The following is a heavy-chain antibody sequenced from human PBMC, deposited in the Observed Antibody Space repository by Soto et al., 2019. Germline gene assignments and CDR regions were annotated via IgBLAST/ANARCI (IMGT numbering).Heavy chain of an antibody. CDR3: ARLGGWSGGSNDMDV. CDR1: GLIVSDYQ. J-gene: IGHJ6*02. CDR2: IRRKANSYTI. Sequence: EVQLVESRGGLVQPGGSLRLSCAASGLIVSDYQMHWVRQAPGKGLEWVGRIRRKANSYTIEYAASVKGRFTISRDDSKNSLYLQMNSLKTEDTAVYYCARLGGWSGGSNDMDVWGQGTTVTVSS. V-gene: IGHV3-72*01. D-gene: IGHD6-19*01.